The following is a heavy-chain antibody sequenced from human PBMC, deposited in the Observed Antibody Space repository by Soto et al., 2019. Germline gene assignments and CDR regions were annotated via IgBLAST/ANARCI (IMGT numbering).Heavy chain of an antibody. V-gene: IGHV4-39*01. CDR1: DTSFSRNGYS. Sequence: PLEPQSLSCTLPDTSFSRNGYSRCWILQPPGKGLVWIGTSYYSGNTYYNPSRKSRVCIYGETSKNQVSLKLNSVTAADTFVYYCAAGSGMTAFHCFDPWGQGTLVTVSS. J-gene: IGHJ5*02. CDR3: AAGSGMTAFHCFDP. CDR2: SYYSGNT. D-gene: IGHD3-10*01.